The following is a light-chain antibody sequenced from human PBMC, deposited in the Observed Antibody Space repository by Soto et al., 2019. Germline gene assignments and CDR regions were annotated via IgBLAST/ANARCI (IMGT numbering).Light chain of an antibody. CDR1: QSISSW. Sequence: DIQMTQSPSTLSASVGDRVTITCRASQSISSWLAWYQQKPGTAPKLPIYKASTLQSGVPSRFSGSGSGTDFTLTITSLQPDDSATYYCQQYNDNWTFGQGTKV. J-gene: IGKJ1*01. V-gene: IGKV1-5*03. CDR2: KAS. CDR3: QQYNDNWT.